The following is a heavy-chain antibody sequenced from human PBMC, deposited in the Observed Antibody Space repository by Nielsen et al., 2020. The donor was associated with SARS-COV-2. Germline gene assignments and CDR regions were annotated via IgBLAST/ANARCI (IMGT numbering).Heavy chain of an antibody. CDR3: ARDYTVVVVAATPHYYYYGMDV. J-gene: IGHJ6*02. V-gene: IGHV1-69*04. CDR2: IIPILGIA. Sequence: WVRQAPGQGLEWMGRIIPILGIANYAQKFQGRVTITADKSTSTAYMELSSLRSEDTAVYYCARDYTVVVVAATPHYYYYGMDVWGQGTTVTVSS. D-gene: IGHD2-15*01.